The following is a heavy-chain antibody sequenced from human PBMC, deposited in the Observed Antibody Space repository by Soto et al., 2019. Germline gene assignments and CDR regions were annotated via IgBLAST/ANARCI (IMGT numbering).Heavy chain of an antibody. CDR1: GFTFSIYS. CDR3: ARSQQQLPRGGFDY. CDR2: ISSSSSYI. D-gene: IGHD6-13*01. V-gene: IGHV3-21*01. J-gene: IGHJ4*02. Sequence: GGSLRLSCAASGFTFSIYSMNWVRQAPGKGLEWVSSISSSSSYIYYADSVKGRFTISRDNAKNSLYLQMNSLRAEDTAVYYCARSQQQLPRGGFDYWGQGTLVTVSS.